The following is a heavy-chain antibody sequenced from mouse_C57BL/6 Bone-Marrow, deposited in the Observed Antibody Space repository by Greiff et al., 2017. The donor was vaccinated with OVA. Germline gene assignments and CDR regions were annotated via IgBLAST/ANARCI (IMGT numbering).Heavy chain of an antibody. Sequence: QVQLKESGPGLVAPSQSLSITCTVSGFSLTSYGVHWVRQPPGKGLEWLVVIWSDGSTTYNSALKSRLSISKDNSKSQVFLKMNSLQTDDTAMYYCARHDDYDFYYAMDYWGQVTSVTVSS. J-gene: IGHJ4*01. D-gene: IGHD2-4*01. CDR3: ARHDDYDFYYAMDY. CDR1: GFSLTSYG. V-gene: IGHV2-6-1*01. CDR2: IWSDGST.